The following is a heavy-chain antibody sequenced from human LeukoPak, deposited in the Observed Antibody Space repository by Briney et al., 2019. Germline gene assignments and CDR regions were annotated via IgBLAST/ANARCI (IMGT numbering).Heavy chain of an antibody. CDR1: GGSISSYY. Sequence: SETLSLTCTVSGGSISSYYWSWIRQPPGKGLEWIGYIYYSGSTNYNPSLKGRVTISVDTSKNQFSLKLSSVTAADTAVYYCARDGPPRAFDIWGQGTMVTVSS. V-gene: IGHV4-59*01. J-gene: IGHJ3*02. CDR2: IYYSGST. CDR3: ARDGPPRAFDI.